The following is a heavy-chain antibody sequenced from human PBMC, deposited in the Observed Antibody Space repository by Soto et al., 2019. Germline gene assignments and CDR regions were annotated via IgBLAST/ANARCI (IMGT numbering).Heavy chain of an antibody. CDR1: GGSLSGYY. Sequence: SETLSLTCAVYGGSLSGYYWSWIRQSPGKGLEWIGEINHSGSTNYNPSLKSQVTISVDTSKNQFSLKLSSVTAADTAVYYCARGGRGFLWSGDPSAFDIWGQGTLVTVSS. J-gene: IGHJ3*02. CDR3: ARGGRGFLWSGDPSAFDI. D-gene: IGHD3-3*01. V-gene: IGHV4-34*01. CDR2: INHSGST.